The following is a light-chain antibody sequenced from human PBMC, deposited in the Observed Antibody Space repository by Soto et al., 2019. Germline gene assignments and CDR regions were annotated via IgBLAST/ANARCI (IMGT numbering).Light chain of an antibody. Sequence: EIVMTQSPATLSVSPGESATLSCRASQSVSSNLAWHQQKPGQAPRLLIYGASTRATGIPARFSGSGSGTDFTLTISRLEPEDFGMYYCQQYGSSWTFGQGTKVDIK. CDR2: GAS. J-gene: IGKJ1*01. CDR1: QSVSSN. CDR3: QQYGSSWT. V-gene: IGKV3-15*01.